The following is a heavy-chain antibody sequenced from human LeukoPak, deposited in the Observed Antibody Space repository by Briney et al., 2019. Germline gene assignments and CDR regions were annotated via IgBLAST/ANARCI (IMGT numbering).Heavy chain of an antibody. J-gene: IGHJ4*02. CDR3: ARDRFLEWLSVFDY. V-gene: IGHV3-7*05. CDR2: IKQDGSEK. D-gene: IGHD3-3*01. Sequence: GGSLRLSCAASGFTFSSYWMRWVRQAPGKELEWVANIKQDGSEKYYVDSVKGRFTISRDNAKNSLYLQMNSLRAEDTAVYYCARDRFLEWLSVFDYWGQGTLVTVSS. CDR1: GFTFSSYW.